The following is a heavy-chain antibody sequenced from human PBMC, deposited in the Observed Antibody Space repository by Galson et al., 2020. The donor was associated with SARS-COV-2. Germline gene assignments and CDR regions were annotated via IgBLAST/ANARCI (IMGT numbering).Heavy chain of an antibody. J-gene: IGHJ4*02. V-gene: IGHV4-31*03. Sequence: SETLSLTCTVSGGSISSAGYYWSWIRQHPGKGLEWIGYIYYSGSTYYNPSLKSRVTIPVDTSKNQFSLKLSSVTDADTAGYYCARVARITIFGVGREVEYWGQGTLVTVSS. CDR2: IYYSGST. D-gene: IGHD3-3*01. CDR1: GGSISSAGYY. CDR3: ARVARITIFGVGREVEY.